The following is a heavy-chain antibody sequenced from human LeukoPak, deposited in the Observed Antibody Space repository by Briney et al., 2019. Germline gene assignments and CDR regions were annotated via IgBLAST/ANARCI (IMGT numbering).Heavy chain of an antibody. Sequence: GGSLRLSCAASGFTFSSYAMSWVRQAPGKGLEWVSAISGSGGSTYYADSVKGRFTISRDNSKNTLYLQMNSLRAEDTAVYYCAKVPALIVVVPAVLGDYWGQGTLVTVSS. V-gene: IGHV3-23*01. D-gene: IGHD2-2*01. CDR1: GFTFSSYA. CDR3: AKVPALIVVVPAVLGDY. CDR2: ISGSGGST. J-gene: IGHJ4*02.